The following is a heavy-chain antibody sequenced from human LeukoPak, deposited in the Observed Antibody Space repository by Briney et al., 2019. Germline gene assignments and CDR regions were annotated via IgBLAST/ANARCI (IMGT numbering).Heavy chain of an antibody. CDR2: ISENSARI. V-gene: IGHV3-23*01. J-gene: IGHJ3*02. D-gene: IGHD2-8*02. CDR1: GFILRNFP. CDR3: AKYVLVTGADAFDI. Sequence: GGSLRLSCAASGFILRNFPMTWVRQAPGKGLEWVSSISENSARIYYADSVKGRFTISRDNSKNTLSLQMNSLRAEDTALYYCAKYVLVTGADAFDIWGQGMMVTVSS.